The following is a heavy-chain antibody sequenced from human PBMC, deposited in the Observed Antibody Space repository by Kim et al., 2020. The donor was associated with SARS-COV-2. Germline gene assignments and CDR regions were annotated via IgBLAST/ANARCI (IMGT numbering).Heavy chain of an antibody. CDR1: GFTFSSYA. D-gene: IGHD5-18*01. CDR2: ISYDGTKK. CDR3: ARAGYSSLYLHYSYGMDV. Sequence: GGSLRLSCAASGFTFSSYAMHWVRQAPGKGLEWVAFISYDGTKKYYADSVKGRFTISRDNSKSTLYLQMNSLRAEDTAVYSCARAGYSSLYLHYSYGMDV. V-gene: IGHV3-30*04. J-gene: IGHJ6*01.